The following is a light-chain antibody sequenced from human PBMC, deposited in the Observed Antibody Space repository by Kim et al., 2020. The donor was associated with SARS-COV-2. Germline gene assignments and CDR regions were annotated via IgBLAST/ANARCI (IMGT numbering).Light chain of an antibody. CDR3: HQYGSAPWT. CDR1: QSVNSNY. Sequence: EIVLTQSPATLSLSPGERATLSCGASQSVNSNYLAWYQQKPGLAPSLLIYDASTRATATPDRFSGSGSGTHFTLSISRLEPEDFAVYFCHQYGSAPWTFGPGTKVDIK. J-gene: IGKJ1*01. CDR2: DAS. V-gene: IGKV3D-20*01.